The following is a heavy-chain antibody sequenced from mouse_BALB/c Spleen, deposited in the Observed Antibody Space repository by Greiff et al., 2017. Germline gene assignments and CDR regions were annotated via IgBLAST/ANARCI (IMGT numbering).Heavy chain of an antibody. V-gene: IGHV5-17*02. CDR1: GFTFSSFG. Sequence: EVMLVESGGGLVQPGGSRKLSCAASGFTFSSFGMHWVRQAPEKGLEWVAYISSGSSTIYYADTVKGRFTISRDNPKNTLFLQMTSLRSEDTAMYYCARNAKSVYYFDYWGQGTTLTVSS. CDR3: ARNAKSVYYFDY. CDR2: ISSGSSTI. J-gene: IGHJ2*01.